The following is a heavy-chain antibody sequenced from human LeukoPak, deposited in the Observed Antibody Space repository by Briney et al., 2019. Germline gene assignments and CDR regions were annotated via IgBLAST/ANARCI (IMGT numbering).Heavy chain of an antibody. CDR3: ARQTYDGGWFDY. J-gene: IGHJ5*01. D-gene: IGHD4-23*01. Sequence: VGSLRLSCAASGFTFSSYWMDWVRQAPGKGLVWVSRINTDGSSTSYGDSVKGRFTISRDNAKNTLYLQMNSLRVEDTAVYYCARQTYDGGWFDYWGQGVVVTVSS. V-gene: IGHV3-74*01. CDR1: GFTFSSYW. CDR2: INTDGSST.